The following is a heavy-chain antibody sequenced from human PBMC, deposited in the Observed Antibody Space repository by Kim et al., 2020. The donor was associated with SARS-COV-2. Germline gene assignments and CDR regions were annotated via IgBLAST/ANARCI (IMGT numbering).Heavy chain of an antibody. CDR3: ARAGEGAYAYGMDL. CDR2: ITSDGTAS. V-gene: IGHV3-74*01. D-gene: IGHD5-12*01. J-gene: IGHJ6*02. Sequence: GGSLRLSCAASGFAFSSNWMHWVRQTPGKGLVWVSRITSDGTASGYADSVKGRFTISRDNAKNTLYLQMNSLRAEDTAVYYCARAGEGAYAYGMDLWGQGTPVTVSS. CDR1: GFAFSSNW.